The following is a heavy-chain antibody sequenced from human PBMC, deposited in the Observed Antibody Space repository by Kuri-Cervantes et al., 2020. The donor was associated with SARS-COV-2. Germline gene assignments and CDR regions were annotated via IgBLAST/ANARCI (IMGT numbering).Heavy chain of an antibody. CDR2: IIPIFGTA. J-gene: IGHJ3*02. Sequence: SVKVSCKASGGTFSSYAISWVRQAPGQGLEWMGGIIPIFGTANYAQRFQDRVTITRDRSMSTAYMELSSLRFEDTAMYYCARSGPGAISREDGAFDIWGQGTMVTVSS. V-gene: IGHV1-69*05. D-gene: IGHD5-24*01. CDR3: ARSGPGAISREDGAFDI. CDR1: GGTFSSYA.